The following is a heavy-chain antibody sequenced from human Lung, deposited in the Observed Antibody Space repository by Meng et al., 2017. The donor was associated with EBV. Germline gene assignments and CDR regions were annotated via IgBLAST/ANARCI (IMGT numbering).Heavy chain of an antibody. CDR3: VRDVPDGDISLFDS. J-gene: IGHJ4*02. CDR2: INPSTAHP. D-gene: IGHD2-21*02. CDR1: GYSLRSYA. Sequence: QVQLVHSGSELKKPXASVKVTCXAYGYSLRSYAVNWLRQAPGRGLEWMGWINPSTAHPPYAQDFTGRFVFSLDISINTAYLQINSLKAEDTAIYYCVRDVPDGDISLFDSWGQGTLVTVSS. V-gene: IGHV7-4-1*02.